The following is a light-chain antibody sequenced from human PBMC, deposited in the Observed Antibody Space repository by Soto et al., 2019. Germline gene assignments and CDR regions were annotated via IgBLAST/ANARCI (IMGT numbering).Light chain of an antibody. Sequence: EIVLTQSPGTLSLSPGEEATLSFRASQSVDSNYLAWYQQKPGQTPRLIIYDASNRATGIPARFSGSGSGTDFTLTISSLEPEDFAVYYCQQRSNWLTFGGGTKVDIK. CDR1: QSVDSNY. CDR2: DAS. CDR3: QQRSNWLT. J-gene: IGKJ4*01. V-gene: IGKV3-11*01.